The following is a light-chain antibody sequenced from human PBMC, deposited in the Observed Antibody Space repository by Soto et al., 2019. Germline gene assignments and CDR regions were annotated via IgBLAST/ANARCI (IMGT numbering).Light chain of an antibody. CDR2: KAS. CDR3: QQYNSYSPT. V-gene: IGKV1-5*03. Sequence: DIQMTQSPSTLSASVGDRVTITCRASQSISSRLAWYQQRPGKAPKLLIYKASSLESGVPSRFSGSGSGTEFTLTISSLQPDDFATYYCQQYNSYSPTFGGGTKVEI. CDR1: QSISSR. J-gene: IGKJ4*01.